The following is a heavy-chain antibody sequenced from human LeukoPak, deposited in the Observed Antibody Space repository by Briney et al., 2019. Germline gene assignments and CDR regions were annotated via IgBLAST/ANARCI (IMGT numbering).Heavy chain of an antibody. CDR2: ISGSGGST. Sequence: GGSLRLSCAASGFTFSSYAMSWVRQAPGKGLEWVSAISGSGGSTYYADSVKGRFTISRDNSKNTLYLQMNSLRAEDTAVYYCAREQRSKATMVRGVIVYYGMDVWGQGTTVTVSS. CDR3: AREQRSKATMVRGVIVYYGMDV. CDR1: GFTFSSYA. D-gene: IGHD3-10*01. J-gene: IGHJ6*02. V-gene: IGHV3-23*01.